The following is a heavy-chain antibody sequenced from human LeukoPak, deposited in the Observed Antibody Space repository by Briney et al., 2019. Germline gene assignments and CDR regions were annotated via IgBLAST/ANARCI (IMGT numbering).Heavy chain of an antibody. J-gene: IGHJ3*02. CDR2: INPGGGDT. Sequence: ASVTVSCKSSGYTFTRYYIHWVRQAPGQGLEWMGIINPGGGDTTYPQKFQGRVTMTRDSSTGTFYMELTSLKSEDTAIYYCTRDPEVSCSKSSCYSGRALDIWGQGTMVTVSS. D-gene: IGHD2-2*01. CDR3: TRDPEVSCSKSSCYSGRALDI. V-gene: IGHV1-46*01. CDR1: GYTFTRYY.